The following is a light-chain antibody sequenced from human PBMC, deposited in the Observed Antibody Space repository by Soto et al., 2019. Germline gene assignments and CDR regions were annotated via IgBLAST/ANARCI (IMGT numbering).Light chain of an antibody. CDR2: LGS. CDR1: QSLLNSNGYNY. CDR3: MQALTAPPT. V-gene: IGKV2-28*01. J-gene: IGKJ1*01. Sequence: EIVMTQSPLSLPVTPGEPASISCRSSQSLLNSNGYNYSDWYLQKPGQSPQILIYLGSNRASGVPDRFSGSGSGTDFTLKISRVEAEEVGVYHCMQALTAPPTFGQGTKVEIK.